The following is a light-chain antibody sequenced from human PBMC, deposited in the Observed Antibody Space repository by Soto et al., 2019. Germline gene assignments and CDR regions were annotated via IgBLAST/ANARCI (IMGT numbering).Light chain of an antibody. CDR2: GAS. J-gene: IGKJ1*01. Sequence: EIVLTQSPGSLSLSLGERATLSCRASQSVDSAFFAWYQQKPGQPPRLLMYGASRRATGIPDRFSGSGSGTDFTLTISRLEPEDFAVYYCQQYANSLTFGQGTKVEI. V-gene: IGKV3-20*01. CDR1: QSVDSAF. CDR3: QQYANSLT.